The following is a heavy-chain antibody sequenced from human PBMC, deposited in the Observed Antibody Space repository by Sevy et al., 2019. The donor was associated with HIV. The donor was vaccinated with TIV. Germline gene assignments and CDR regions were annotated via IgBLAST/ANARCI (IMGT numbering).Heavy chain of an antibody. CDR3: ATGRGFF. CDR1: GFIFSRYA. D-gene: IGHD1-1*01. Sequence: GWSLRLSCVTSGFIFSRYAMIWVRQAPGKGLEWVSYSSSISGPTYYADSVEGRFTISRDNAKNSLFLQMNSLRDEDTAVYYCATGRGFFWGQGTLVTVSS. J-gene: IGHJ1*01. V-gene: IGHV3-48*02. CDR2: SSSISGPT.